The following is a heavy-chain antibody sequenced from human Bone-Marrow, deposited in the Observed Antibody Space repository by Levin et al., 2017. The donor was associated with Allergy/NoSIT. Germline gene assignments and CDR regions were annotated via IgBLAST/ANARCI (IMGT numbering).Heavy chain of an antibody. V-gene: IGHV3-23*01. Sequence: GGSLRLSCAASGFIFSIYAMNWVRQAPGKGLEWVSAIDNSGGSTFYAASVKGRFTISRDNSKNTLYLQVNSLRVDDTAVYYCAARGEFGGFHIWGQGTMVTVSS. D-gene: IGHD3-16*01. J-gene: IGHJ3*02. CDR1: GFIFSIYA. CDR2: IDNSGGST. CDR3: AARGEFGGFHI.